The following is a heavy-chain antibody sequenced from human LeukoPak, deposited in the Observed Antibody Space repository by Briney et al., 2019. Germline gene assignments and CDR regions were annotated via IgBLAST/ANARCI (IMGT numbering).Heavy chain of an antibody. Sequence: GGSLRLSCTASGFSFSGHWMHWARQLPGKGLVWVSRISPTGSTTSYADSVRGRFTISRDNAKNSLYLQMDSLRVEDTAFYYCAKDNRRHYTSGPNPDSLHWGQGALVTVSS. CDR2: ISPTGSTT. J-gene: IGHJ4*02. D-gene: IGHD6-19*01. V-gene: IGHV3-74*01. CDR1: GFSFSGHW. CDR3: AKDNRRHYTSGPNPDSLH.